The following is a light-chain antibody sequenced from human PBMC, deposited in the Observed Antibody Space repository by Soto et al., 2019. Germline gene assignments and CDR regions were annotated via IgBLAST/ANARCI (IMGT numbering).Light chain of an antibody. J-gene: IGKJ2*01. CDR1: QSISKY. V-gene: IGKV1-39*01. CDR2: AAS. CDR3: QQSYSALPYT. Sequence: DIQMTQSPSSLSASVGDRVTITCRASQSISKYLNWYQQKPGKAPKLLIYAASSLKTGVPSRFSGSRSGTDFTLTISSLQPEDFATYYCQQSYSALPYTFGQGTKLDI.